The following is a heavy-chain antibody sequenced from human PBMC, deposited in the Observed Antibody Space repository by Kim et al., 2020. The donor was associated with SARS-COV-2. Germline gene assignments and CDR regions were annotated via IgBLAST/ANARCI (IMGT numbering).Heavy chain of an antibody. V-gene: IGHV1-3*01. CDR2: ITPGGDT. CDR1: GYTFTNYR. CDR3: AKGAETSIPGAFDY. Sequence: ASVKVSCKASGYTFTNYRVHWVRQAPGQRFEWMGWITPGGDTKYSQKFQDRVTITSDTSASTTSLEVSSLGSEDTAIYYCAKGAETSIPGAFDYWGQGVLVTVSS. J-gene: IGHJ4*02. D-gene: IGHD2-21*01.